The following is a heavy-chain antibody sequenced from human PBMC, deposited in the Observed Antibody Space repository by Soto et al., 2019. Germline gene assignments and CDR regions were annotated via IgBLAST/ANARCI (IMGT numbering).Heavy chain of an antibody. CDR1: GYTFTNYD. J-gene: IGHJ6*02. Sequence: QVHLVQSGAEVKKPGASVKVSCKASGYTFTNYDINWVRQAPGQGLEWMGWISTYTGNTNYAQKLQGRVTMTTDTLASTXXMELRSLRSDDTAVYYCARGYYYGSGRPTPGGMDVWGQGTTVTVSS. V-gene: IGHV1-18*01. CDR3: ARGYYYGSGRPTPGGMDV. D-gene: IGHD3-10*01. CDR2: ISTYTGNT.